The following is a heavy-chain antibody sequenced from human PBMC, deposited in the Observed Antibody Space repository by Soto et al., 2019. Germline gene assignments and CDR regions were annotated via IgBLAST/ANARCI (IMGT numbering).Heavy chain of an antibody. V-gene: IGHV4-34*01. CDR2: INHSGST. Sequence: LSLTCAVYGGSFSGYYWSWIRQPPGKGLEWIGEINHSGSTNYNPSLKSRVTISVDTSKNQFSLKLSSVTAADTAVYYCARRSNIVVVVADTQNLGMDVWGQGTTVTVSS. CDR1: GGSFSGYY. J-gene: IGHJ6*02. D-gene: IGHD2-15*01. CDR3: ARRSNIVVVVADTQNLGMDV.